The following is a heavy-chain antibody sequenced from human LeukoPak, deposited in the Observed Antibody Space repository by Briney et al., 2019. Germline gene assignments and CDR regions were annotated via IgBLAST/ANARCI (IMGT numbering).Heavy chain of an antibody. D-gene: IGHD1-1*01. J-gene: IGHJ4*02. CDR2: LYTGGTT. CDR3: ARGGVNYWNPRY. Sequence: PGGSMRLSCAASGFTVSSNYMSWVRQAPGKGLEWVSLLYTGGTTYYADSVKGRFTISRDDSKNTLYLRMNSLRAEDTAVYYCARGGVNYWNPRYWGQGTLVTVSS. V-gene: IGHV3-53*01. CDR1: GFTVSSNY.